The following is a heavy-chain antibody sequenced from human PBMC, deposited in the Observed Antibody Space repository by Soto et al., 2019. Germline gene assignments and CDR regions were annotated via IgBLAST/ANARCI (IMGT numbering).Heavy chain of an antibody. CDR1: GGSISSGDYY. CDR3: ARVGYSSCWYAGFDT. Sequence: QVQLQESGPGLVKPSQTLSLTCTVSGGSISSGDYYWSWIRQPPGKGMEWIGYIYYSGSTYYNPSLKSRVTLSVDTSKTHVSLKLSSVTAADKDVYYCARVGYSSCWYAGFDTSGQGTLVTVAS. V-gene: IGHV4-30-4*01. D-gene: IGHD6-13*01. CDR2: IYYSGST. J-gene: IGHJ5*02.